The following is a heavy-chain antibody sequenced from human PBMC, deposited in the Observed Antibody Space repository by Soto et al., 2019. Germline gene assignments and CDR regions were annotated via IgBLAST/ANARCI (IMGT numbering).Heavy chain of an antibody. CDR1: GYSFTSYA. D-gene: IGHD2-2*01. CDR2: INAGNGNT. V-gene: IGHV1-3*01. CDR3: ARGVENIVVVLDVFGYYGMDV. Sequence: ASVKVSCKASGYSFTSYAIYWVRQAPGQRLEWMGWINAGNGNTKYSQKLQGRVTFTGDTSASTAHMELSSLRSEATAVYFCARGVENIVVVLDVFGYYGMDVWGQGTTVTVSS. J-gene: IGHJ6*02.